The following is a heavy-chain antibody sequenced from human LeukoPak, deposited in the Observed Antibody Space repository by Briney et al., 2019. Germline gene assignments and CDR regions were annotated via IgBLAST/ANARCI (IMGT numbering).Heavy chain of an antibody. CDR1: GFTFSSYE. Sequence: GGSLRLSCAASGFTFSSYEMNWVRQAPGRGLEWVSYISSGGTTIYYADSVKGRFTISRDNAKNLLYLQMNSLRAEDTAVYYCARVQRGIAVALDYWGQGTLATVSS. V-gene: IGHV3-48*03. D-gene: IGHD6-19*01. CDR2: ISSGGTTI. CDR3: ARVQRGIAVALDY. J-gene: IGHJ4*02.